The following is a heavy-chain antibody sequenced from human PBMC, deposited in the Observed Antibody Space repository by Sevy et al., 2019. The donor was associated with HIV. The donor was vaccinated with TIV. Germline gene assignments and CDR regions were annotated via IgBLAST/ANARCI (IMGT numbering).Heavy chain of an antibody. J-gene: IGHJ4*02. CDR2: MNPNSGNT. CDR3: ARGHPRIKAFYFDY. CDR1: GYTFTSYD. D-gene: IGHD2-15*01. Sequence: ASVKVSCKASGYTFTSYDINWVRQATGQGLEWMGWMNPNSGNTGYAQKFQGRVTMTRNTSISTAYMELSSLRSEDTAVYYCARGHPRIKAFYFDYWGQGTLVTVSS. V-gene: IGHV1-8*01.